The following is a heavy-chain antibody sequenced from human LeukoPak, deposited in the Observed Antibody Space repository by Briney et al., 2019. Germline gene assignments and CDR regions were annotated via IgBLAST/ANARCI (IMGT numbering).Heavy chain of an antibody. CDR2: ISAYNGNT. CDR3: ARGPPMGATSYFDY. D-gene: IGHD1-26*01. J-gene: IGHJ4*02. Sequence: GASVTVSCKASGYTFSSYGISWVRQAPGQGLEWMGWISAYNGNTYYAQNLQGRVTMTTDTSTSTAYMELRSLRSDDTAVYYCARGPPMGATSYFDYWGQGTLVTVSS. CDR1: GYTFSSYG. V-gene: IGHV1-18*01.